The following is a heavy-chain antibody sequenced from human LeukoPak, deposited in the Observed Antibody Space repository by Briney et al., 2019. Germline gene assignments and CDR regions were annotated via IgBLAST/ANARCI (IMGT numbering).Heavy chain of an antibody. J-gene: IGHJ1*01. Sequence: PGGSLRLSCAASGFTFSSYAMHWVRQAPGKGLEWVALISYDGSNKYCADSVKGRFTVSRDNSKNTLYLQMNSLRVEDTAVYYCASEYREDHSGSQYFQHWGQGTLVTVSS. CDR2: ISYDGSNK. V-gene: IGHV3-30*04. CDR1: GFTFSSYA. CDR3: ASEYREDHSGSQYFQH. D-gene: IGHD6-19*01.